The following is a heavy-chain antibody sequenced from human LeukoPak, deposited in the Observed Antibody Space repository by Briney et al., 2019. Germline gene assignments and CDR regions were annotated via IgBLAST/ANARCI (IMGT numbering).Heavy chain of an antibody. D-gene: IGHD2-15*01. V-gene: IGHV4-59*01. J-gene: IGHJ6*02. Sequence: SETLSLTCTVSGGSISSYYWSWIRQPPGKGLEWIGYIYYSGSTNYNPPLKSRVTISVDTSKNQFSLKLSSVTAADTAVYYCARGAGYCSGGSCYSVTDYYFYYGMDVWGQGTTVTVSS. CDR2: IYYSGST. CDR3: ARGAGYCSGGSCYSVTDYYFYYGMDV. CDR1: GGSISSYY.